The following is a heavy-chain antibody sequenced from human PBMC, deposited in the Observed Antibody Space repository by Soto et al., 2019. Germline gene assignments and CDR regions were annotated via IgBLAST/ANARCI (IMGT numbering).Heavy chain of an antibody. CDR1: GGSISSGGYY. V-gene: IGHV4-31*03. CDR3: ARVTPLHSYLEKEPNFDP. J-gene: IGHJ5*02. Sequence: PSETLSLTCTVSGGSISSGGYYWSWIRQHPGKGLEWIGYIYYSGSTYYNPSLKSRVTISVDTSKNQFSLKLSSVTAADTAVYYCARVTPLHSYLEKEPNFDPWGQGTLVTVSS. CDR2: IYYSGST. D-gene: IGHD3-3*01.